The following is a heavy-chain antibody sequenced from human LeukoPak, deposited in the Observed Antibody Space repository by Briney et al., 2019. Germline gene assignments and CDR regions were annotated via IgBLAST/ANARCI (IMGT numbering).Heavy chain of an antibody. CDR2: INPATGGP. CDR3: ARGGEVGSSTRCYRGTES. D-gene: IGHD2-2*01. Sequence: ASVKVSFTSAGYTFTGYYTYWVRQAPGQGLEWMGWINPATGGPTYAQRFQGRVTMTRDTSISTAYMELSGLTSDDTAVYYCARGGEVGSSTRCYRGTESWGQGTLVTVSS. J-gene: IGHJ5*02. V-gene: IGHV1-2*02. CDR1: GYTFTGYY.